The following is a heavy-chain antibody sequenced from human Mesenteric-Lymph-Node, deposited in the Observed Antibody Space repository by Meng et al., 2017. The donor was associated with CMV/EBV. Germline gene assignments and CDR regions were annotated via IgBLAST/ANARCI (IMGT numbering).Heavy chain of an antibody. D-gene: IGHD3-10*01. CDR1: GGSISSSNW. J-gene: IGHJ4*02. V-gene: IGHV4-4*02. CDR3: ARYYYGSGSYYMG. CDR2: IYHSGST. Sequence: VYGGSISSSNWWSWVRQPPGKGLEWIGEIYHSGSTNYNPSLKSRVTISVDKSKNQFSLKLSSVTAADTAVYYCARYYYGSGSYYMGWGQGTLVTVSS.